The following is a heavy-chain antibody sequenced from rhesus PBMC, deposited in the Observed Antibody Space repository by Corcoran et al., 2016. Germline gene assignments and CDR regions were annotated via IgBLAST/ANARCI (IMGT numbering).Heavy chain of an antibody. CDR3: ARDRAGAAGNFDY. J-gene: IGHJ4*01. CDR2: IYGSSGST. D-gene: IGHD6-25*01. V-gene: IGHV4-76*01. CDR1: GYSISSGYD. Sequence: QVQLPESGPGVVKPSETLSLTCAVSGYSISSGYDWSWLRQPPGKGLEWIGYIYGSSGSTNYNPSLKNRVTISKDTSKNQFSLKLSSVTAADTAVYYCARDRAGAAGNFDYWGQGVLVTVSS.